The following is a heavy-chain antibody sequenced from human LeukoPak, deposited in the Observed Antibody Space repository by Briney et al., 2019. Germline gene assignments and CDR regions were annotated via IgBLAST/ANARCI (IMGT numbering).Heavy chain of an antibody. D-gene: IGHD4-17*01. CDR1: GFTFSSYA. V-gene: IGHV3-30-3*01. CDR3: ARDRMETVTTFYYYYGMDV. J-gene: IGHJ6*02. Sequence: GSLRLSCAASGFTFSSYAMHWVRQAPGKGLEWVAVISYDGSNKYYADSVKGRFTISRDNSKNTLYLQMNSLRAEDTAVYYCARDRMETVTTFYYYYGMDVWGQGTTVTVSS. CDR2: ISYDGSNK.